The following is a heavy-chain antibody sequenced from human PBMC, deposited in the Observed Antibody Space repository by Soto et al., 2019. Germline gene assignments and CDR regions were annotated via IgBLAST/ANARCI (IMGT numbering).Heavy chain of an antibody. CDR3: ARHVGVNPSYYYYGMDV. CDR1: GYSFTSYW. V-gene: IGHV5-51*01. J-gene: IGHJ6*02. CDR2: IYPGDSDT. Sequence: PGESLKISCKGSGYSFTSYWIGWVRQMPGKGLEWMGIIYPGDSDTRYSPSFQGQVTISADKSISTAYLQWSSLKASDTAMYYCARHVGVNPSYYYYGMDVWGQGTTVTVSS. D-gene: IGHD2-21*01.